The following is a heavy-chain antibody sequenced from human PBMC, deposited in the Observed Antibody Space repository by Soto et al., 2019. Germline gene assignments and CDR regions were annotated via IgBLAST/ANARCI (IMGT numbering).Heavy chain of an antibody. CDR3: ARTFDYYGMDV. Sequence: SETLSLTCAVSGYSIASGYYWAWMRQSPGKGLEWIGSIYHAGSVYYNPSLNSRVAVSLDTSKNHFSLKLTSVTAADTAAYYCARTFDYYGMDVWGQGTTVTVSS. CDR1: GYSIASGYY. J-gene: IGHJ6*02. V-gene: IGHV4-38-2*01. CDR2: IYHAGSV.